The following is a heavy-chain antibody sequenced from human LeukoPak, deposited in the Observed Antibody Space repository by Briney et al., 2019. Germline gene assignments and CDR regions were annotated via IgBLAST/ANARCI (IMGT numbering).Heavy chain of an antibody. D-gene: IGHD6-13*01. CDR2: ISGSGGGT. J-gene: IGHJ4*02. CDR1: GFTFSSYG. Sequence: PGGSLRLSCAASGFTFSSYGMSWVRQAPGKGLEWVSAISGSGGGTYYADSVKGRFTISRDNSKNTLYLQMNSLRAEDTAVYYCAKRAAAGTAGDYWGQGTLVTVSS. CDR3: AKRAAAGTAGDY. V-gene: IGHV3-23*01.